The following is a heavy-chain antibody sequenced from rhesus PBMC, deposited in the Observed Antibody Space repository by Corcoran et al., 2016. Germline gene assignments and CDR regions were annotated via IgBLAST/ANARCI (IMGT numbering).Heavy chain of an antibody. CDR2: ISESGGTI. V-gene: IGHV3S26*01. CDR1: GFTFSSYV. CDR3: TSSGIAAAANFDY. D-gene: IGHD6-25*01. J-gene: IGHJ4*01. Sequence: DVQLVESGGGLVKPGGSLSLSCVASGFTFSSYVMHWVRQAPGKVLEWVSVISESGGTIYYADYVKCRFTISRDNAKNSLFLQMISLRAEDTAVYYCTSSGIAAAANFDYWGQGVLVTVSS.